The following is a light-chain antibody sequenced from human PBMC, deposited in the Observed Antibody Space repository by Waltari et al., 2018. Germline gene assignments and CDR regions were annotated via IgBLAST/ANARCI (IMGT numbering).Light chain of an antibody. V-gene: IGKV4-1*01. CDR2: WAS. J-gene: IGKJ4*01. Sequence: DIVMTSSPDSLAVSLGERATINCKSSQSVLYSSNNKNYLAWYQQKPGQPPKLLIYWASTRESGVPDRFSGSGSGTDFTLTISSLQAEDVAVYYCQQYYSTPLTFGGGTKVEIK. CDR1: QSVLYSSNNKNY. CDR3: QQYYSTPLT.